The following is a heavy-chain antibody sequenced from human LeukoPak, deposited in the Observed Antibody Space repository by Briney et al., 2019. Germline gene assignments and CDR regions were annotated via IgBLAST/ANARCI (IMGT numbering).Heavy chain of an antibody. J-gene: IGHJ4*02. D-gene: IGHD3-10*01. CDR2: IESTSTGI. Sequence: GGSLRLSCEASGFTFTNYGMNWVRQAPGKGLEWIANIESTSTGINYADSVKGRFTISRDNAKNSLYLQMNSLRPEDAAVYYCVKERRSTLLWLGELAYWGQGTLVTVSS. V-gene: IGHV3-21*05. CDR1: GFTFTNYG. CDR3: VKERRSTLLWLGELAY.